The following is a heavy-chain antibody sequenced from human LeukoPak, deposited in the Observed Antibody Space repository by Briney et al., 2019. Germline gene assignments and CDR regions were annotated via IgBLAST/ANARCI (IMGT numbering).Heavy chain of an antibody. CDR2: IIPILGIA. J-gene: IGHJ4*02. D-gene: IGHD3-22*01. Sequence: ASVKVSCKASGGTFSSYAISWVRQAPEQGLEWMGRIIPILGIANYAQKFQGRVTITADKSTSTAYMELSSLRSEDTAVYYCARVSGYYDYFGYWGQGTLVTVSS. CDR3: ARVSGYYDYFGY. CDR1: GGTFSSYA. V-gene: IGHV1-69*04.